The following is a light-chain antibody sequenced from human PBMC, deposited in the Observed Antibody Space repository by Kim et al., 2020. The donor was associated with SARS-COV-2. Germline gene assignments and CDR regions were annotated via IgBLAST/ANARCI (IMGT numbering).Light chain of an antibody. CDR1: QSVNDNY. CDR2: GAS. J-gene: IGKJ1*01. V-gene: IGKV3-20*01. Sequence: SQGERATLSCRASQSVNDNYLAWYQLKLGQAPRLLISGASDRATGIPDRFSGSGSGTDFSLTISRLEPEDCAVYYCQQYGSSPETFGQGTKVDIK. CDR3: QQYGSSPET.